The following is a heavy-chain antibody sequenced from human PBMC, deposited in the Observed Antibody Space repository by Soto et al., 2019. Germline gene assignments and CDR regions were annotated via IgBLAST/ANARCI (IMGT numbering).Heavy chain of an antibody. CDR3: ASPPDGIRYDY. V-gene: IGHV4-39*01. CDR1: GGSISSSSYY. Sequence: NPSETLSLTCTVSGGSISSSSYYWGWIRQPPGKGLEWIGSIYYSGSTYYKPSLKSRVTISVDTSKNQFSLKLSSMTAADTAVYYCASPPDGIRYDYWGQGTLVTVSS. J-gene: IGHJ4*02. D-gene: IGHD3-16*01. CDR2: IYYSGST.